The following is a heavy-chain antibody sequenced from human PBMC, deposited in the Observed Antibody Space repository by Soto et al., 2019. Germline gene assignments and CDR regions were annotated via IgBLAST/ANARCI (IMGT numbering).Heavy chain of an antibody. V-gene: IGHV4-39*01. J-gene: IGHJ6*02. D-gene: IGHD1-26*01. Sequence: KTSETLSLTCTVSGGSISSTSYYWGWIRQPPGKGLEWIGSIYYSGSTYYNPSLKSRVTISVDTSKKQFSLKLSSVTAADTAVYYCARAKGLELNYYYYGIDVWGQGTTVTVSS. CDR3: ARAKGLELNYYYYGIDV. CDR1: GGSISSTSYY. CDR2: IYYSGST.